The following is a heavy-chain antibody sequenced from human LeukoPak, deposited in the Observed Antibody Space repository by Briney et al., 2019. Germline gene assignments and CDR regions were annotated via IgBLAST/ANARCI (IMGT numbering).Heavy chain of an antibody. D-gene: IGHD6-19*01. J-gene: IGHJ4*02. V-gene: IGHV3-48*03. CDR2: ISSSGSTI. CDR3: ARAPGSGWYVNYFDY. Sequence: GGSLRLSCAASGFTFSSYEMNWVRQAPGKGLEWVSYISSSGSTIYYADSVKGRFTISRDNAKNSLYLQMNSLRAEDTAVYYCARAPGSGWYVNYFDYWGQGTLVTLSS. CDR1: GFTFSSYE.